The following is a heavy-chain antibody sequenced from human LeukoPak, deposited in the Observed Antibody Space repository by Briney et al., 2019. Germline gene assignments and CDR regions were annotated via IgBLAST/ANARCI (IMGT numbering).Heavy chain of an antibody. V-gene: IGHV3-23*01. Sequence: GGSLRLSCAASGFTFSTYAVSWVCQAPGKGLEWVSDISGSGGSTYYADSVKGRFTISRDNSKDTVYLQMNSLRVDDTAVYYCAKSNREQLVRSYGLDVRGQGTTVTVSS. CDR2: ISGSGGST. CDR3: AKSNREQLVRSYGLDV. D-gene: IGHD6-13*01. J-gene: IGHJ6*02. CDR1: GFTFSTYA.